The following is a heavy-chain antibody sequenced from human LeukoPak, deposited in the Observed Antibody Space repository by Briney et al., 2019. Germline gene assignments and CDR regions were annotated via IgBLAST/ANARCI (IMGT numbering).Heavy chain of an antibody. D-gene: IGHD3-22*01. CDR2: INPNSGGT. Sequence: ASVKVSCKASGYTFTGFYMHWVRQAPGQGLEWMGWINPNSGGTNYAQKFQGRVTMTRDTSTSTVYMELSSLRSEDTAVYYCARGVDSSGYYFDYWGQGTLVTVSS. J-gene: IGHJ4*02. V-gene: IGHV1-2*02. CDR3: ARGVDSSGYYFDY. CDR1: GYTFTGFY.